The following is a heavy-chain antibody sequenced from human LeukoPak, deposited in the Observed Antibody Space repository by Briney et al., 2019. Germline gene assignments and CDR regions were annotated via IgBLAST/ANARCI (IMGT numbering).Heavy chain of an antibody. CDR2: ISSSGSTI. CDR3: ARVDSSGYSYFDY. Sequence: GGSLRLSCAASGFTFSDYYMSWIRQAPGKGLEWVSYISSSGSTIYYADSVKGRFTISRDNAKNSLYLQMNSLRAEDTAVYYCARVDSSGYSYFDYWGQGTLVTVSS. V-gene: IGHV3-11*01. D-gene: IGHD3-22*01. CDR1: GFTFSDYY. J-gene: IGHJ4*02.